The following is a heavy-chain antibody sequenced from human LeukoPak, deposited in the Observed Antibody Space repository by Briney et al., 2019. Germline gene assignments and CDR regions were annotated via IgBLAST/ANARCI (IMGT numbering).Heavy chain of an antibody. D-gene: IGHD2-2*01. CDR3: ARDPPRGYCSSTSCYGDY. CDR2: ISAYNGNT. V-gene: IGHV1-18*01. J-gene: IGHJ4*02. Sequence: ASVKVSCKASVYTFTSYGFSWVRQAPGQGLEWVGWISAYNGNTNYAQKLQGRVTMTTDTSTSTAYMELRSLRSDDTAVYYCARDPPRGYCSSTSCYGDYWGQGTLVTVSS. CDR1: VYTFTSYG.